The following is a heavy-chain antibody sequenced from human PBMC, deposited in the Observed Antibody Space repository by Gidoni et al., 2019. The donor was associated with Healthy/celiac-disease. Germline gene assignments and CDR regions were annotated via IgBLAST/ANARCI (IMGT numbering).Heavy chain of an antibody. CDR2: IIHICGTA. CDR3: AKVVPAATFDY. D-gene: IGHD2-2*01. V-gene: IGHV1-69*01. J-gene: IGHJ4*02. CDR1: GGTFSSYP. Sequence: QVQLVQSGAEVKKPASSLTVSCKASGGTFSSYPIGWVRQAAGQGLEWMGGIIHICGTAKYEQKFQGRVTITADESTSTAYMELSSLRSEDTAVYYCAKVVPAATFDYWGQGTLVTVSS.